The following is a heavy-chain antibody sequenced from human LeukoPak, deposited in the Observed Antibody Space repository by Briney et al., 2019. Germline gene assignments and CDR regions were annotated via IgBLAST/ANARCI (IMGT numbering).Heavy chain of an antibody. CDR1: GFTFSSYS. J-gene: IGHJ6*03. CDR2: ISSSSSTI. V-gene: IGHV3-48*01. CDR3: ARVRVGGYYYYYMDV. Sequence: SGGSLRLSCVASGFTFSSYSINWVRQAPGKGLEWLSYISSSSSTIYYADSVKGRFTISRDNAKNSLYLQMNSLRAEDTAVYYCARVRVGGYYYYYMDVWGKGTTVTVSS.